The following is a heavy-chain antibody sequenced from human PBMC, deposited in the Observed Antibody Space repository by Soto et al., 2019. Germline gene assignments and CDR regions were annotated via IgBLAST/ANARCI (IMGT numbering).Heavy chain of an antibody. CDR1: GFSISSYY. J-gene: IGHJ4*02. V-gene: IGHV4-59*01. D-gene: IGHD3-22*01. CDR2: IYYSGST. CDR3: AKDRLGSRGYPYSFDY. Sequence: KAAETLSLTCTVSGFSISSYYWSWIRQPPGKGLEWVGYIYYSGSTNYNPSLEKRVTISVDTSKNKSSMTLSLVTAAERAVYYCAKDRLGSRGYPYSFDYWGQGTLVTVSS.